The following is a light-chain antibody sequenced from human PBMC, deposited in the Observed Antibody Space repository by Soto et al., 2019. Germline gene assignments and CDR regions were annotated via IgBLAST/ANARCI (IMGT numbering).Light chain of an antibody. V-gene: IGLV2-23*01. CDR2: ADS. CDR1: SSDAGNYNF. CDR3: CSYAGSSTSWV. J-gene: IGLJ3*02. Sequence: QSALTQPASVSGSPGQSITISCTGTSSDAGNYNFVSWYQQHPGKAPTVIIYADSTRPSGVSNRISGSKSGNTASLTISGLQAEDEADYYCCSYAGSSTSWVFGGGTKLTVL.